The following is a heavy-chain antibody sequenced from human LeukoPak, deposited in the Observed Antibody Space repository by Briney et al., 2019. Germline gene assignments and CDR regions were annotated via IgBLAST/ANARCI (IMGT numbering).Heavy chain of an antibody. Sequence: PGGSLRLSCAASGFTFSSYGMHWVRQAPGKALEWVAFIRYDGSNKYYADSVKGRFTISRDNSKNTLYLQMNSLRAEDTAAYYCAKDGSHCSRTSCYGGYFDYWGQGTLVTVSS. CDR3: AKDGSHCSRTSCYGGYFDY. V-gene: IGHV3-30*02. J-gene: IGHJ4*02. D-gene: IGHD2-2*01. CDR1: GFTFSSYG. CDR2: IRYDGSNK.